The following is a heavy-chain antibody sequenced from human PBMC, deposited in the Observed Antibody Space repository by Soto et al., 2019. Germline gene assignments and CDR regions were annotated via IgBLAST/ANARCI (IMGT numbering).Heavy chain of an antibody. J-gene: IGHJ4*02. CDR1: GFTFSSFA. CDR2: IVGSGDTT. V-gene: IGHV3-23*01. D-gene: IGHD3-16*01. CDR3: AKDAYDYIWGSFRDS. Sequence: EVQLLESGGGLVQPGGSLRLSCAASGFTFSSFAMSWVRQAPGKGLEWVSGIVGSGDTTYYTDSVKGRFTISRDNSKNTLYLQMTSLTAEDTAVYYCAKDAYDYIWGSFRDSWGQGTLVTVSS.